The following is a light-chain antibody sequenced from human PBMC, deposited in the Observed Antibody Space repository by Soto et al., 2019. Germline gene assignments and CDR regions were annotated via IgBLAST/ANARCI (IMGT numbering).Light chain of an antibody. CDR1: SSDVGGYNY. V-gene: IGLV2-14*01. CDR3: SSYTSSSTLGV. CDR2: EVS. J-gene: IGLJ1*01. Sequence: QSALTQPASVSGSPGQSITISCTGTSSDVGGYNYVSWYQQHPGKAPKLMIYEVSNRPSGVSNRFSGSKSDNTASLTISGLQAEGEADYYCSSYTSSSTLGVFGTGTKVTVL.